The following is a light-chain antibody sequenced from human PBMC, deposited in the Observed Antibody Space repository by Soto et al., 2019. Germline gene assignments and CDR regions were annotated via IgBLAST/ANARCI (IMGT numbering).Light chain of an antibody. CDR3: KQLNSYT. CDR1: QGIGTY. Sequence: DIQLTQSPSXLSASVGDRVTITCRASQGIGTYLAWYQQKPGKAPNLLIYAASTLQSGVPSRFSGSGSGTEFTLTISSLQPEDFATYSCKQLNSYTFGQGTRLEIK. CDR2: AAS. V-gene: IGKV1-9*01. J-gene: IGKJ5*01.